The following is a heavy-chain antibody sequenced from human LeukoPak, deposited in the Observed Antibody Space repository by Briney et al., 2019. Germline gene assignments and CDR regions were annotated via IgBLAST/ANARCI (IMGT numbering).Heavy chain of an antibody. CDR3: ARATSWCVSCFDP. Sequence: PSETLSLTCTVSGGSISGYYWSWIRQPAGKGLEWIGRIYTSGSTTYNPSLKSRVTMSVDTSRNQFSLKLSSVTAADTAVYYCARATSWCVSCFDPWGQGTLVTVYS. CDR2: IYTSGST. V-gene: IGHV4-4*07. CDR1: GGSISGYY. D-gene: IGHD2-2*01. J-gene: IGHJ5*02.